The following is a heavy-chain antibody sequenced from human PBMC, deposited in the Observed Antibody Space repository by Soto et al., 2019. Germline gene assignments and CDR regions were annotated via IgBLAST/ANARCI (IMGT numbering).Heavy chain of an antibody. CDR1: GCTFSSYA. D-gene: IGHD1-26*01. Sequence: QVQLVQSGAEVKKPGSSVKVSCKDSGCTFSSYAISWVRQAPGQGLEWMGGIIPIFGTANYAQKFQGRVTITADESTSTGYMELRSLRSEDTGVYYCSRVNSAATDYFDYWGQGTLFTFSS. V-gene: IGHV1-69*01. CDR2: IIPIFGTA. CDR3: SRVNSAATDYFDY. J-gene: IGHJ4*02.